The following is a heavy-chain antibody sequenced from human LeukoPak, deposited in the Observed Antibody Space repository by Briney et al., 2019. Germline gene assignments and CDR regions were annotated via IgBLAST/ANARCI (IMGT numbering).Heavy chain of an antibody. CDR2: IIPIFGTA. D-gene: IGHD3-10*01. CDR1: GGTFSSYA. V-gene: IGHV1-69*13. Sequence: SVKVSCKASGGTFSSYAISWVRQAPGQGLEWMGGIIPIFGTANYAQKFQGRVTITADESTSTAYMELSSLRSEDTALYYCARDRSSLWFGELFVYYYYMDVWGKGTTFTVSS. J-gene: IGHJ6*03. CDR3: ARDRSSLWFGELFVYYYYMDV.